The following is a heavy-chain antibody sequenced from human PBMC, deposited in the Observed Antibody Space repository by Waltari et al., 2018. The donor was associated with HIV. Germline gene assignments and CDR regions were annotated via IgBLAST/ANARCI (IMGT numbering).Heavy chain of an antibody. Sequence: QMQLVQSGAGMRKPGASLKVSCKASGYSFSAFFIHWVRRAPGRGLGSMGWINPNTGDANYAQRLKGRVTMTRNTSISTAYMGVSRLTSDDTGLYFCAREESWNFGKVTWFDPWGQGTLVTVSS. CDR3: AREESWNFGKVTWFDP. CDR1: GYSFSAFF. CDR2: INPNTGDA. J-gene: IGHJ5*02. V-gene: IGHV1-2*02. D-gene: IGHD1-7*01.